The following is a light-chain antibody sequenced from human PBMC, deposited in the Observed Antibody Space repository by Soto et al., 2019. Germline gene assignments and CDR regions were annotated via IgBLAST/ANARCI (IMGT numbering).Light chain of an antibody. J-gene: IGLJ1*01. CDR2: DVD. V-gene: IGLV2-14*03. CDR3: TSFTSSTTPYV. Sequence: QSALTQPASVSGSPGQSITISCTGTSSDVGRYNSVSWYQLHPGKAPRLVIFDVDYRPSGVSDRFSGSKSGNTASLTISGLQAEDEADHYCTSFTSSTTPYVFGTGTKVTVL. CDR1: SSDVGRYNS.